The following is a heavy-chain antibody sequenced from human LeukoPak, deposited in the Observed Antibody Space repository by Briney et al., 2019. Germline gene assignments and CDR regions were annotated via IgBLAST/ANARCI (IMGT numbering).Heavy chain of an antibody. V-gene: IGHV3-30*18. CDR1: GFTFSNYW. J-gene: IGHJ4*02. Sequence: GGSLRLSCAASGFTFSNYWMSWVRQAPGKGLEWVAVISYDGSNKYYADSVKGRFTISRDNSKNTLYLQMNSLRAEDTAVYYCAKDHNYDFWSGYYQDYWGQGTLVTVSS. D-gene: IGHD3-3*01. CDR2: ISYDGSNK. CDR3: AKDHNYDFWSGYYQDY.